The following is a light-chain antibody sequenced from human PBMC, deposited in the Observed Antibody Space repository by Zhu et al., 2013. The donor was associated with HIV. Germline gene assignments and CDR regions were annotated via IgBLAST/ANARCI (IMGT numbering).Light chain of an antibody. V-gene: IGKV3-15*01. CDR1: QSVSRN. J-gene: IGKJ5*01. CDR3: QQYNNWLLT. CDR2: SVS. Sequence: EIVLTQSPGTLSLSPGEGVTLSCRASQSVSRNLAWYQQKPGQAPRLLMYSVSTRATNIPARFRGSGSGTEFTLTISSLQSEDFAVYYCQQYNNWLLTFGQGTRLEIK.